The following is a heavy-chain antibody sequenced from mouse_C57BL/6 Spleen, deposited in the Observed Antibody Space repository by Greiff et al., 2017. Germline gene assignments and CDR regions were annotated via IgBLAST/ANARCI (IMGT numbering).Heavy chain of an antibody. D-gene: IGHD1-1*01. CDR3: VSYYYGSPWFAY. V-gene: IGHV1-82*01. Sequence: VQLQQSGPELVKPGASVKISCKASGYAFSSSWMNWVKQRPGKGLEWIGRIYPGDGDTNYNGKFKGKATLTADKSSSTAYMQLSSLTSEDSAVYFCVSYYYGSPWFAYWGQGTLVTVSA. CDR1: GYAFSSSW. J-gene: IGHJ3*01. CDR2: IYPGDGDT.